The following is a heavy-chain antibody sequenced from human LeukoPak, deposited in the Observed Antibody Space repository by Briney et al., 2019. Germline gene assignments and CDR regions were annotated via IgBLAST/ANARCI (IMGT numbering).Heavy chain of an antibody. Sequence: GGSLRLSCAASGFTFSSYSMNWVRQAPGKGLEWVSYISSSSNVIYYADSVKGRFTVSRDNAKDSLYLQMNSLRAEDTAVYYCARALTTLTYEGYWGQGTLVTVSS. CDR1: GFTFSSYS. CDR2: ISSSSNVI. CDR3: ARALTTLTYEGY. D-gene: IGHD1-1*01. V-gene: IGHV3-48*04. J-gene: IGHJ4*02.